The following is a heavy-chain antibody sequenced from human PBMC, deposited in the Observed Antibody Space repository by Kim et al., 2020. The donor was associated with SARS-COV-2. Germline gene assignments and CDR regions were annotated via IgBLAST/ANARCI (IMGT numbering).Heavy chain of an antibody. V-gene: IGHV5-51*01. D-gene: IGHD1-1*01. CDR3: ARRGTILDQKFYFEH. Sequence: GESLKISCKSSGYSFTNYWIGWVRQMPGKGLEWMGLIYPGDSDTRYSPSFEGQVTISADKSITTAYLQWSSLKASDTAMYYCARRGTILDQKFYFEHWGQGTLVTVSA. CDR1: GYSFTNYW. J-gene: IGHJ4*02. CDR2: IYPGDSDT.